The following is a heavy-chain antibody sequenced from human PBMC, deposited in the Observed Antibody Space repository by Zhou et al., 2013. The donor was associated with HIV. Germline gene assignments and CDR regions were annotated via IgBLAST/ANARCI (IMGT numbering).Heavy chain of an antibody. J-gene: IGHJ2*01. V-gene: IGHV1-69*04. CDR1: GGTFSSYA. Sequence: QVQLVQSGAEVKKPGSSVKVSCKASGGTFSSYAISWVRQAPGQGLEWMGRIIPILGIANYAQKFQGRVTITADKSTSTAYMELSSLRSEDTAVYYCARDEGDGYNLRYWYFDLWGRGTLVTVSS. D-gene: IGHD5-12*01. CDR3: ARDEGDGYNLRYWYFDL. CDR2: IIPILGIA.